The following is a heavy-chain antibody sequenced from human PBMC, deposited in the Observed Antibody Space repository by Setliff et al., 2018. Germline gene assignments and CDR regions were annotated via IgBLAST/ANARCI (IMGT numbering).Heavy chain of an antibody. D-gene: IGHD3-16*01. CDR3: ARDGGEY. V-gene: IGHV3-7*01. CDR2: IKQDGSEK. Sequence: LRLSCAASGFTFSRYWMSWVRQAPGKGLEWVANIKQDGSEKYYVDSVKGRFTISRDNAKNSLYLQMNSLRAEHTAVYYCARDGGEYWGQGTLVTVSS. CDR1: GFTFSRYW. J-gene: IGHJ4*02.